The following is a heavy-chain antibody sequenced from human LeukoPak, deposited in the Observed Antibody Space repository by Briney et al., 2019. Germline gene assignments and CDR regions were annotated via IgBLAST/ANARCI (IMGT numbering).Heavy chain of an antibody. CDR3: ARLEDSDAFDI. CDR2: IYPGDSDT. J-gene: IGHJ3*02. V-gene: IGHV5-51*01. D-gene: IGHD2-15*01. CDR1: GYLFTSYW. Sequence: GESLQISCKGSGYLFTSYWIGWVRQLPGKGLEWMGIIYPGDSDTRYSPSFQGQVTISADKSISTAYLQWSSLKASDTAMYYCARLEDSDAFDIWGQGTMVTVSS.